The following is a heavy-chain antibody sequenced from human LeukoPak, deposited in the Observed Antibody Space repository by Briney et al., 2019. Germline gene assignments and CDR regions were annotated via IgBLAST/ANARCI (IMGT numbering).Heavy chain of an antibody. J-gene: IGHJ6*03. CDR2: IYTSGST. CDR3: ARGGMGGSYLYYYYYYMDV. CDR1: GGSISSYY. V-gene: IGHV4-4*07. D-gene: IGHD1-26*01. Sequence: PSETLSLTCTVSGGSISSYYWSWIRQPAGKGLEWIGRIYTSGSTNYNPSLKSRVTMSVDTSKNQFSLKLSSVTAADTAVYYCARGGMGGSYLYYYYYYMDVWGKGTTVTVSS.